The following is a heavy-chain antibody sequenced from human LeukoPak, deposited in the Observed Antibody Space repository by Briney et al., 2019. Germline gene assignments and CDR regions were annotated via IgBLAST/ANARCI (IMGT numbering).Heavy chain of an antibody. D-gene: IGHD4-17*01. Sequence: PGGSLILSCAASGFTFSRYEMNWVRQAPGKGLEWVSYISSSGTTIYYADSVKGRFTISRDNAKNSLFLLMNSLRPEDTAVYYCAPYGDFFDYWGQGTLVTVSS. V-gene: IGHV3-48*03. CDR2: ISSSGTTI. CDR1: GFTFSRYE. CDR3: APYGDFFDY. J-gene: IGHJ4*02.